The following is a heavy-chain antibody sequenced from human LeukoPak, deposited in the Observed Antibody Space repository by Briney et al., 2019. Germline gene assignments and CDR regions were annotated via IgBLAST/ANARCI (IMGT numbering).Heavy chain of an antibody. CDR1: GFTFSSYG. Sequence: GRSLRPSCAASGFTFSSYGMHWVRQAPGKRLEWVAVIWYDGSNKYYADSVKGRFTISRDNSKNTLYLQMNSLRAEDTAVYYCARGYIAAAGDLDYWGQGTLVTVSS. D-gene: IGHD6-13*01. J-gene: IGHJ4*02. CDR2: IWYDGSNK. V-gene: IGHV3-33*01. CDR3: ARGYIAAAGDLDY.